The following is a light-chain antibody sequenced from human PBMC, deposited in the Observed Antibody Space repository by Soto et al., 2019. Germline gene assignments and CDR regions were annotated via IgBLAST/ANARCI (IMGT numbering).Light chain of an antibody. CDR2: EVS. V-gene: IGLV2-14*01. CDR3: SSYTSSTSLYVI. Sequence: QSALTQPASVSGSPGQSITISCTGTSSDVGDYDYVSWHQQYPGKAPKLMIYEVSNRPSGVSIRFSGSKSGNTASLTISGLQADDEADYYCSSYTSSTSLYVIFGGGTKLTVL. CDR1: SSDVGDYDY. J-gene: IGLJ2*01.